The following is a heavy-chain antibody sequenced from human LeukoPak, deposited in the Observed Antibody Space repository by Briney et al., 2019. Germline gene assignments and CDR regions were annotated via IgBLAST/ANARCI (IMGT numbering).Heavy chain of an antibody. D-gene: IGHD2-8*01. Sequence: PSETLSLTRTVSGGSISSSSYYWGWIRQPPGKGLEWIGSIYYSGSTYYNPSLRSRVTISVDTSKNQFSLKLSSVTAADTAVYYCASLGYCTNGVCDYWGQGTLVTVSS. J-gene: IGHJ4*02. CDR1: GGSISSSSYY. V-gene: IGHV4-39*07. CDR2: IYYSGST. CDR3: ASLGYCTNGVCDY.